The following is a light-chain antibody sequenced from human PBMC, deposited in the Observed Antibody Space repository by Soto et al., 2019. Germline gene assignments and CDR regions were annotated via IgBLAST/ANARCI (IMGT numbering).Light chain of an antibody. J-gene: IGLJ2*01. CDR2: DDS. Sequence: SYELTQPPSVSVAPGQTARITCGGNNIGRKSVHWYQQKPGQASLLVVYDDSDRPSGIPERFSGSNSANTATLTISRVEAGDEADYYCQVWDSSSDHVVFGGGTQLTVL. CDR3: QVWDSSSDHVV. V-gene: IGLV3-21*02. CDR1: NIGRKS.